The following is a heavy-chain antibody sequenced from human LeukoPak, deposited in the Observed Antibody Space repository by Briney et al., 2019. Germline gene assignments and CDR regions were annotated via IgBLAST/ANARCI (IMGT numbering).Heavy chain of an antibody. CDR3: VKDLSSNWYSFDY. J-gene: IGHJ4*02. Sequence: GGSLRLPCAASGGSFDDYGMSWVRQVPGKGLEWVSGINWDGGNTGYAASVKGRFTISRDNAENSLYLQMNSLRDEDTALYYCVKDLSSNWYSFDYWGQGALVTVSS. V-gene: IGHV3-20*04. CDR1: GGSFDDYG. CDR2: INWDGGNT. D-gene: IGHD6-13*01.